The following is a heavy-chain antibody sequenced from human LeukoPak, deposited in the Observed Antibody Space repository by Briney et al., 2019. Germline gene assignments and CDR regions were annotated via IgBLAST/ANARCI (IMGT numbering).Heavy chain of an antibody. CDR3: ARPGSGYSYPIDY. D-gene: IGHD5-18*01. CDR1: GYTFTGYY. CDR2: INPNSGGT. V-gene: IGHV1-2*02. J-gene: IGHJ4*02. Sequence: GASVKVSCKASGYTFTGYYMHWVRQAPGQGLEWMGWINPNSGGTNYAQKFQGRVTMTRDTSISTAYMELSRLRSDDTAVYYCARPGSGYSYPIDYWGQGTLVTVSS.